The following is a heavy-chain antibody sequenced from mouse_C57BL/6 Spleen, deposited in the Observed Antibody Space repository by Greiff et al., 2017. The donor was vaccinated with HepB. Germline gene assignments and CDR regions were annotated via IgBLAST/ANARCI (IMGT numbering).Heavy chain of an antibody. CDR2: INPNNGGT. D-gene: IGHD1-1*01. Sequence: EVQLQQSGPELVKPGASVKISCKASGYTFTDYYMNWVKQSHGKSLEWIGDINPNNGGTSYNQKFKGKATLTVDKSSSTAYMELRSLTSEDSAVYYCARSDTTVVATEAGFAYWGQGTLVTVSA. CDR3: ARSDTTVVATEAGFAY. CDR1: GYTFTDYY. V-gene: IGHV1-26*01. J-gene: IGHJ3*01.